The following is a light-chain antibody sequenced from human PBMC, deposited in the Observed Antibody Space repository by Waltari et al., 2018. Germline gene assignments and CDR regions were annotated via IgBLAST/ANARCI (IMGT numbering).Light chain of an antibody. CDR1: QSINNY. CDR3: QQSYGTPPT. V-gene: IGKV1-39*01. CDR2: AAS. Sequence: DIQMTQSPSSLSASVGYRVTITSRANQSINNYFNWYQLKPGKAPKLLVYAASRLQSGVTARFRGRASGTDYTLTISSLQSEDFATDYCQQSYGTPPTFAGGTTVEI. J-gene: IGKJ4*01.